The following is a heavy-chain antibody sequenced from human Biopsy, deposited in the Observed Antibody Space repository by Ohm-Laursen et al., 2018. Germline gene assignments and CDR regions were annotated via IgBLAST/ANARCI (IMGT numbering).Heavy chain of an antibody. D-gene: IGHD1-26*01. J-gene: IGHJ4*02. CDR1: GGTSINYS. Sequence: SRQVSGGTSINYSIRWVRQAPGQVLEWMGGINPMFGTANYAQMFQGRVTISADESTSTSYMELSSLTTEDTAIYYCARGPHSGSHSCFDYWGRGTLVTVSS. CDR3: ARGPHSGSHSCFDY. V-gene: IGHV1-69*01. CDR2: INPMFGTA.